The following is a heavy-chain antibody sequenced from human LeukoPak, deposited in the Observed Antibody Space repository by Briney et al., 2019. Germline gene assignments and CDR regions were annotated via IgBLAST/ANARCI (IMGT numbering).Heavy chain of an antibody. J-gene: IGHJ4*02. CDR3: ARESSAVAAGHY. CDR1: GYTFTSYY. Sequence: ASVKVSCKASGYTFTSYYIHWVRQAPGQGLEWMGIINPSGGSTSYAQKFQGRVTMTRDMSTNTVYMELSSLRSEDTAVYYCARESSAVAAGHYWGQGTLVTDSS. V-gene: IGHV1-46*01. D-gene: IGHD6-19*01. CDR2: INPSGGST.